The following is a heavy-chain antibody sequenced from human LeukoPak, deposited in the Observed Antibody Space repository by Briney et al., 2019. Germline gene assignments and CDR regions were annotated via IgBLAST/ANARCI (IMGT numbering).Heavy chain of an antibody. V-gene: IGHV3-15*01. J-gene: IGHJ6*02. D-gene: IGHD4-11*01. CDR3: ARENRDSDYNKYHGMDV. CDR2: IKSKIDGGQAA. CDR1: GFNFPNAW. Sequence: GGSLRLCCAASGFNFPNAWMSWVRQAPGKGLEWVGHIKSKIDGGQAADYAVPVKGRFTISRDDSKNTLYLQMNSLKTEDTAVYYCARENRDSDYNKYHGMDVWGQGTTVTVSS.